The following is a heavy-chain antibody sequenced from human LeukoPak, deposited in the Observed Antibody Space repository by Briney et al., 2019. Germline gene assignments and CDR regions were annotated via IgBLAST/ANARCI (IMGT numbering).Heavy chain of an antibody. CDR1: GFTFSTYG. CDR2: TWYDGSNK. D-gene: IGHD3-10*01. CDR3: VKDRGIIDSLPQPRVGWFDP. V-gene: IGHV3-33*03. Sequence: GGTLRLSCAASGFTFSTYGMHWVRQSPGKGLEWVALTWYDGSNKSYADPVKRGFTISRDNSKNTLYLQMNSLRAEDTAVYYCVKDRGIIDSLPQPRVGWFDPWGQGTLVTVSS. J-gene: IGHJ5*02.